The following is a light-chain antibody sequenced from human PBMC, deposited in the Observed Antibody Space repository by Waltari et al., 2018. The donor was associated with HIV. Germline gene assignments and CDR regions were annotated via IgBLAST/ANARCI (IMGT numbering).Light chain of an antibody. CDR3: AAWDDTPTGHVL. CDR1: TSNIGTNV. CDR2: GNN. J-gene: IGLJ3*02. V-gene: IGLV1-44*01. Sequence: QSVLAQPPSVSGTPGQRVTISCSGTTSNIGTNVVNWYQQVPGMAPKLLISGNNQRPSGVPDRCSGVKSGTSASLAINGLQSEDEADYYCAAWDDTPTGHVLFGGGTKVTVL.